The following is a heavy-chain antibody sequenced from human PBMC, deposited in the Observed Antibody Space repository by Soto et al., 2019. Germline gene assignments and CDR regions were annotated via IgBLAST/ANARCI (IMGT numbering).Heavy chain of an antibody. V-gene: IGHV4-59*04. D-gene: IGHD3-3*01. Sequence: PSETLSLTCTVSGGSISNYYWSWIRQPPGKGLEWIANIYYNGRTNYNPSLKGRVTISLDTSKNQFSLRLNSVTAADTAVYYCARSSIKPQVFMYPFDSWSQGTLVTVSS. CDR3: ARSSIKPQVFMYPFDS. CDR2: IYYNGRT. J-gene: IGHJ4*02. CDR1: GGSISNYY.